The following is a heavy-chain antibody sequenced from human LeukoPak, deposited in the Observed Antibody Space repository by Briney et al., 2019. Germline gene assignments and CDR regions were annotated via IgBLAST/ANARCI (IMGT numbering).Heavy chain of an antibody. CDR1: GGSISSGGYY. V-gene: IGHV4-30-2*05. CDR3: ARAPGDYSALGGMDV. CDR2: IYHSGST. D-gene: IGHD4-11*01. Sequence: SETLSLTCTVSGGSISSGGYYWSWIRQPPGKGLEWIGYIYHSGSTYYNPSLKSRVTISVDTSKNQFSLKLSSVTAADTAVYYCARAPGDYSALGGMDVWGQGTTVTVSS. J-gene: IGHJ6*02.